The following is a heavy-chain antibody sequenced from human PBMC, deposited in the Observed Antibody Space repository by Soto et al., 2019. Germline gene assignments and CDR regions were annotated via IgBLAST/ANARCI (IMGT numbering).Heavy chain of an antibody. D-gene: IGHD6-19*01. Sequence: QVQLVQSGAEVKKPGASVKVSCKASGYTFTSYGISWVRQAPGQGLEWMGWISAYNGNTNYAQKLQGRVTMTTDTXTXXAYMELRSLRSDDTAVYYCAREGRARRYSSGCLNSWGQGPLVTVSS. CDR3: AREGRARRYSSGCLNS. V-gene: IGHV1-18*01. CDR2: ISAYNGNT. J-gene: IGHJ4*02. CDR1: GYTFTSYG.